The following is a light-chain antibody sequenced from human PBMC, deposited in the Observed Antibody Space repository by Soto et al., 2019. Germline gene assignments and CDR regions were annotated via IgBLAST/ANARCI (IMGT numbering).Light chain of an antibody. J-gene: IGKJ4*02. CDR3: QQSYSIPFT. CDR1: QTIAKS. Sequence: DVQMSQSPPSLSASVADSVTLTCRTSQTIAKSLTLYQHKPGKSPKLLIHYAVILQWGVPSRFSGCMSGTDVTRSVRSLQPDDFATYNFQQSYSIPFTFGPGTKVQ. V-gene: IGKV1-39*01. CDR2: YAV.